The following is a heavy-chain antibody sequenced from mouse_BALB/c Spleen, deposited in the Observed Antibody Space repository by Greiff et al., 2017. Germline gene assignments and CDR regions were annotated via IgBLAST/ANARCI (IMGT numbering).Heavy chain of an antibody. CDR2: INPSTGYT. J-gene: IGHJ4*01. CDR3: ARDYYGMAMDY. D-gene: IGHD1-1*01. V-gene: IGHV1-7*01. CDR1: GYTFTSYW. Sequence: QVQLKESGAELAKPGASVKMSCKASGYTFTSYWMHWVKQRPGQGLEWIGYINPSTGYTEYNQKFKDKATLTADKSSSTAYMQLSSLTSEDSAVYYCARDYYGMAMDYWGQGTSVTVAS.